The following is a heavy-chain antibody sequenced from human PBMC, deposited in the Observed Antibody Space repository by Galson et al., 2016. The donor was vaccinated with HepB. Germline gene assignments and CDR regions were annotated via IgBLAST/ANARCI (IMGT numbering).Heavy chain of an antibody. J-gene: IGHJ6*02. CDR2: ICSSTTTR. Sequence: SLRLSCAASGFTVNSYGMSWVRQAPGKGLEWVSYICSSTTTRYYAGSAQGRFTISRDNARNSLSLEMNSLRHEDTAVYYCARARTAVAAIIAMFSHRGPYNAMDVWGQGTTVTVTS. CDR1: GFTVNSYG. D-gene: IGHD6-19*01. V-gene: IGHV3-48*02. CDR3: ARARTAVAAIIAMFSHRGPYNAMDV.